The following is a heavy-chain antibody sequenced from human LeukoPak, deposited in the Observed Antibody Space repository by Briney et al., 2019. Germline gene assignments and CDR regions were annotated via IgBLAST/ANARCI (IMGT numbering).Heavy chain of an antibody. CDR3: ATPVGACSGRTGVCAFDI. V-gene: IGHV3-21*01. CDR2: ISSSSSYI. D-gene: IGHD1-26*01. Sequence: GGSLRLSCAASGFTFSSSAMSWVRQAPGKGLEWVSSISSSSSYIYYADSVKGRFTISRDNAKNSLYLQMNSLRAEDTAVYYCATPVGACSGRTGVCAFDIWGQGTMVTVSS. CDR1: GFTFSSSA. J-gene: IGHJ3*02.